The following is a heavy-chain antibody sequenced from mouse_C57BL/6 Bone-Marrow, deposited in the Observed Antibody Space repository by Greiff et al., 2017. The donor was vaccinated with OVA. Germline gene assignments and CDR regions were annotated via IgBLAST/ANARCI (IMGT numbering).Heavy chain of an antibody. CDR1: GYTFTDYE. V-gene: IGHV1-15*01. CDR3: TNWDGYAMDY. Sequence: QVQLQQSGAELVRPGASVTLSCKASGYTFTDYEMHWVKQTPVHGLEWIGAIDPETGGTAYNQKFKGKAILTADKSSSTAYMELRSLTSEDSAVYYCTNWDGYAMDYWGQGTSVTVSS. D-gene: IGHD4-1*02. CDR2: IDPETGGT. J-gene: IGHJ4*01.